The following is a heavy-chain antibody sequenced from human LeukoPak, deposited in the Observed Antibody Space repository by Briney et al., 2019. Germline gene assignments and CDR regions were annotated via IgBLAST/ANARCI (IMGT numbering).Heavy chain of an antibody. CDR2: MNPNSGNT. Sequence: ASVKVSCKASGYTFTSYDINWVRQATGQWLEWMGWMNPNSGNTGYAQKFQGRVTMTRNTSISTAYMELSSLRSEDTAVYYCARPTPVVVVAATRYYYGMDVWGQGTTVTVSS. J-gene: IGHJ6*02. D-gene: IGHD2-15*01. V-gene: IGHV1-8*01. CDR1: GYTFTSYD. CDR3: ARPTPVVVVAATRYYYGMDV.